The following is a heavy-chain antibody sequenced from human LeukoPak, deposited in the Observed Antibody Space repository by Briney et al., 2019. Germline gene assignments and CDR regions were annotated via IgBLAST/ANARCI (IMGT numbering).Heavy chain of an antibody. J-gene: IGHJ6*02. CDR2: IKQDGSEK. V-gene: IGHV3-7*01. CDR3: ARASYGGYYYYGMDV. CDR1: GFTFSSYW. D-gene: IGHD5-18*01. Sequence: GGSLRLSCAASGFTFSSYWMSWVRQAPGKGLEWVANIKQDGSEKYYVDSVKGRFTISRDNAKNSLYLQMNSLRAEGTAVYYCARASYGGYYYYGMDVWGQGTTVTVSS.